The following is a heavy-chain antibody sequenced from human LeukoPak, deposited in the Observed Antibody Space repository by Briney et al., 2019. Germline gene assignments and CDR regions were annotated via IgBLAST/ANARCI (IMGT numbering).Heavy chain of an antibody. Sequence: GGSLRLSCAASGFTFDDYAMHWVRQAPGKGLEWVSGISWNSGSIGYADSVKGRFTISRDNAKNSLYLQMNSLRAEDTALYYCAKDKGSSGSYPNYWGQGTLVTVST. D-gene: IGHD1-26*01. CDR2: ISWNSGSI. J-gene: IGHJ4*02. V-gene: IGHV3-9*01. CDR3: AKDKGSSGSYPNY. CDR1: GFTFDDYA.